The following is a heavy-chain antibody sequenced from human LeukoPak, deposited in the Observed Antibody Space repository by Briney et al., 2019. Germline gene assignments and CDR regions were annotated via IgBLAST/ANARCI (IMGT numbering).Heavy chain of an antibody. D-gene: IGHD6-6*01. V-gene: IGHV1-69*13. Sequence: ASVNVSCKASGGTFSSYAISWVRQAPGQGLEWMGGIIPIFGTANYAQKFQGRVTIIADESTSTAYMELSSLRSEDTAVYYCARVSIAARSPYYYGMDVWGQGTTVTVSS. CDR2: IIPIFGTA. J-gene: IGHJ6*02. CDR1: GGTFSSYA. CDR3: ARVSIAARSPYYYGMDV.